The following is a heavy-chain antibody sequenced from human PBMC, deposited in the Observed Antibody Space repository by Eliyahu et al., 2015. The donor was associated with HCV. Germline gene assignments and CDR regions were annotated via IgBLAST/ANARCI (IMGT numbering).Heavy chain of an antibody. V-gene: IGHV4-59*01. CDR2: IYYNGDT. CDR1: GXSISGYF. CDR3: ARYFEVTNSGVKRHYFDY. D-gene: IGHD4-17*01. Sequence: QVHLQESGPVLVKPSETLSLACTVSGXSISGYFWSWLRQPPGKGLEWIGWIYYNGDTYYNPSLNSRVTISLDTAKSQFSLNLNSVTAADTAIYYCARYFEVTNSGVKRHYFDYWGRGTLVTVSS. J-gene: IGHJ4*02.